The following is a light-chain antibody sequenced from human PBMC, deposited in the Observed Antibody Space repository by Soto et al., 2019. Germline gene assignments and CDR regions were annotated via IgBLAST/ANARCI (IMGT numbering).Light chain of an antibody. CDR2: DVR. V-gene: IGLV2-14*01. Sequence: QSALTQPASVSGSPGQSITISCTGSSSDVGGYNYVSWYQQHPGKAPRLMISDVRNRPSGVSNRFSGSKSGNTASLSISGLQAEDEADYFCSSYSSTNSVVFGGGTKLTVL. CDR3: SSYSSTNSVV. J-gene: IGLJ2*01. CDR1: SSDVGGYNY.